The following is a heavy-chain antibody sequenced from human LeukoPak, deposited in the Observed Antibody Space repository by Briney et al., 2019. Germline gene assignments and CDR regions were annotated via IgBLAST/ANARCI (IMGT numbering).Heavy chain of an antibody. CDR2: IIPIFGTA. J-gene: IGHJ4*02. CDR3: ARAPDYYDSSGYFDY. D-gene: IGHD3-22*01. CDR1: GGTFSSYA. V-gene: IGHV1-69*01. Sequence: KVSCKASGGTFSSYAISWVRQDPGQGLEWMGGIIPIFGTANYAQKFQGRVTITADESTSTAYMELSSLRSEDTAVYYCARAPDYYDSSGYFDYWGQGTLVTVSS.